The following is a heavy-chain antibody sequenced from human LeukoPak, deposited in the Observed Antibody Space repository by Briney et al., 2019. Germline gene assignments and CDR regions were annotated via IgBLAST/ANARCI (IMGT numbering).Heavy chain of an antibody. V-gene: IGHV3-7*01. J-gene: IGHJ4*02. D-gene: IGHD1-26*01. CDR3: ARDQSGSLDY. CDR2: IKYDGSEK. Sequence: GGSLRLSCAASGFTFGSSWMARVRQVPGEGLEWVANIKYDGSEKYYVDSVKGRFTISRDNAKNSVFLQMSGLRAEDTAVYYCARDQSGSLDYWGQGTLVTVSS. CDR1: GFTFGSSW.